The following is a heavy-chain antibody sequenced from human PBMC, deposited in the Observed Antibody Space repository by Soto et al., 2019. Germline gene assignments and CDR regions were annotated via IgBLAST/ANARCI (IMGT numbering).Heavy chain of an antibody. CDR1: GFTFSNAW. Sequence: GGSLRLSCAASGFTFSNAWMSWVRQAPGKGLEWVGRIKSKTDGGTTDYAAPVKGRFTISRDDSKNTLYLQMNSLKTEDTAVYYCTTDSERNLFDWLLEYYFDYWGQGTLVTVSS. CDR2: IKSKTDGGTT. CDR3: TTDSERNLFDWLLEYYFDY. J-gene: IGHJ4*02. V-gene: IGHV3-15*01. D-gene: IGHD3-9*01.